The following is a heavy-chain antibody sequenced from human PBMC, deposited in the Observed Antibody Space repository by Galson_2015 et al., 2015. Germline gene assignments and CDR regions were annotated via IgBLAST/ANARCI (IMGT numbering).Heavy chain of an antibody. V-gene: IGHV2-70*13. D-gene: IGHD6-19*01. CDR2: IDWDHNK. Sequence: LIDWDHNKYYTRSLKTRLTISEDSSKIQVVLTMTNLDPVDTATYYCTRRSSGCFDHWGQGTLVTVSS. J-gene: IGHJ4*02. CDR3: TRRSSGCFDH.